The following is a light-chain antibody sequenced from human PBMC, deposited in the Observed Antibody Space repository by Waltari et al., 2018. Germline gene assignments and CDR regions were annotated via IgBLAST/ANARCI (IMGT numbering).Light chain of an antibody. CDR1: SSDVGNYNF. J-gene: IGLJ2*01. CDR2: EGS. Sequence: ALTQPAPLSGSPGQSITISCTGTSSDVGNYNFVSGYQQHPGKAPKLMIYEGSKRPSGVSNRFSGSKSGNTASLTISGLQAEDEADYYCCSFAGSSTRWVFGGGTKLTVL. V-gene: IGLV2-23*01. CDR3: CSFAGSSTRWV.